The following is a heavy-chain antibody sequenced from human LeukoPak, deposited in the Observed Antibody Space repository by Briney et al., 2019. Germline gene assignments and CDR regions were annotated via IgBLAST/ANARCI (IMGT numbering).Heavy chain of an antibody. Sequence: SETLSLTCTVSGGSISSGYGYYWGWIRQPPGKGLEWIGNIYHSGITYYNHFNSSLKSRVTISIDTSKNQFSLRLTSVTAADTAVYFCATLVSTRYYFDYWGQGTLVTVSS. CDR2: IYHSGIT. J-gene: IGHJ4*02. V-gene: IGHV4-38-2*02. CDR3: ATLVSTRYYFDY. CDR1: GGSISSGYGYY. D-gene: IGHD5/OR15-5a*01.